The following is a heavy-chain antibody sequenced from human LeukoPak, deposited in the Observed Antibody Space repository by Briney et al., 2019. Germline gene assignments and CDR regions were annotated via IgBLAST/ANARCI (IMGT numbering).Heavy chain of an antibody. D-gene: IGHD3-10*01. CDR2: IIPIFGTA. CDR1: GGTFSSYA. CDR3: ARATVSTMVRGVICYMDV. Sequence: SVKVSCKASGGTFSSYAISWVRQAPGQGLEWMGGIIPIFGTANYAQKFQGRVTITTDESTSTAYMELSSLRSEDTAVYYCARATVSTMVRGVICYMDVWGKGTTVTVSS. J-gene: IGHJ6*03. V-gene: IGHV1-69*05.